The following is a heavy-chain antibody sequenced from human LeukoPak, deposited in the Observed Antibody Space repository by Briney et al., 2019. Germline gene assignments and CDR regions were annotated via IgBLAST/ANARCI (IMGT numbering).Heavy chain of an antibody. CDR1: GFTFSSYE. D-gene: IGHD6-25*01. Sequence: PGGSLRLSCAASGFTFSSYEMNWVRQAPGKGLEWVGRIKSKTDGGTTDYAAPVKGRFTISRDDSKNTLYLQMNSLKTEDTAVYYCTTDQSVAPDDYWGQGTLVTVSS. CDR2: IKSKTDGGTT. V-gene: IGHV3-15*01. CDR3: TTDQSVAPDDY. J-gene: IGHJ4*02.